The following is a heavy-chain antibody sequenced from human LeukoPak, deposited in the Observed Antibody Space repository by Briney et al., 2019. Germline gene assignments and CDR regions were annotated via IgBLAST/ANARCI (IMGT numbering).Heavy chain of an antibody. V-gene: IGHV1-69*05. CDR1: GATPRRDA. J-gene: IGHJ4*02. CDR3: AGGRVGVAISFYFDQ. D-gene: IGHD3-3*01. Sequence: SVKVSCKASGATPRRDAISRVRQAPGQGLEWMGGIIPIFGSANYAQRFQGRLTFTTDESTGTVFIELSSLRSDDTAVYFCAGGRVGVAISFYFDQWGQGTLVTVSS. CDR2: IIPIFGSA.